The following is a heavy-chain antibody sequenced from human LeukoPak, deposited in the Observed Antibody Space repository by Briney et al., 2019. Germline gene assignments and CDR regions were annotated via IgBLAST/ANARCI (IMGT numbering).Heavy chain of an antibody. CDR1: GYTLTSYG. D-gene: IGHD4-17*01. Sequence: GASVKVSGKASGYTLTSYGINWMRQAPGQGLEWMGWISTQSGNTNYAQKVQGRLTLTTDRSTNTAYMELRSLRSDDTAVYYCARGAYGDKWGQGTMVTVSS. J-gene: IGHJ4*02. CDR3: ARGAYGDK. V-gene: IGHV1-18*01. CDR2: ISTQSGNT.